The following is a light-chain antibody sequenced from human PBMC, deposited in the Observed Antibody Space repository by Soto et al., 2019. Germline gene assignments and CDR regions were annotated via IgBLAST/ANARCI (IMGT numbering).Light chain of an antibody. CDR3: SSHTSSGTYV. J-gene: IGLJ1*01. CDR2: DVN. Sequence: QSGLTQPGAWAGAPGEAVAISCTGNRTDVGSSNYVSWYQQHPGKAPKLMIFDVNNRPSGVSDRFSGSKSGNTASLTISGLQAEDEADYYCSSHTSSGTYVFGTGTKVTVL. CDR1: RTDVGSSNY. V-gene: IGLV2-14*01.